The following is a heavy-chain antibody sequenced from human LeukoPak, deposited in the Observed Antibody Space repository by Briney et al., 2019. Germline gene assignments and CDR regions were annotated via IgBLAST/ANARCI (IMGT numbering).Heavy chain of an antibody. Sequence: SETLSLTCAVSGYFISNGYYWGWIRQPPGKGLEWIRSIYHSGSTYYNPSLKSRVTMSVDTSKNQFSLKLSSVTAADTAVYYCASGTGYWYFDLWGRGTLVTVSS. CDR3: ASGTGYWYFDL. V-gene: IGHV4-38-2*01. CDR1: GYFISNGYY. D-gene: IGHD1-14*01. CDR2: IYHSGST. J-gene: IGHJ2*01.